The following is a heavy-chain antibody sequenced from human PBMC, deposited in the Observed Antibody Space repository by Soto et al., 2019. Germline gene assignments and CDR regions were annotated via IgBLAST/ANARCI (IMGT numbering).Heavy chain of an antibody. Sequence: PGESLKISCKGSGYSFTSYWIGWVRQMPGKGLEWMGIIYPGDSDTRYSPSFQGQVTISADKSISTAYLQWSSLKASDTAMYYCARLLGYCSSTSCNYYMDVWGKGTTVTVSS. CDR3: ARLLGYCSSTSCNYYMDV. CDR1: GYSFTSYW. D-gene: IGHD2-2*01. V-gene: IGHV5-51*01. CDR2: IYPGDSDT. J-gene: IGHJ6*03.